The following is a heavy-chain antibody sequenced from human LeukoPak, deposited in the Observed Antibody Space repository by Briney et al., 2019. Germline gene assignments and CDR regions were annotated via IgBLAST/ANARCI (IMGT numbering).Heavy chain of an antibody. CDR1: GFTFNNYW. J-gene: IGHJ5*02. Sequence: HPGGSLRLSCAASGFTFNNYWTHGVRQAPGKGLVWVSRINIDGSSASYADSVKGRFTISRDNAKNTLYLQMNSLRAEDTAVYYCVREGWSPRAIWFDPCGQGTLVTVSS. CDR3: VREGWSPRAIWFDP. D-gene: IGHD6-19*01. CDR2: INIDGSSA. V-gene: IGHV3-74*01.